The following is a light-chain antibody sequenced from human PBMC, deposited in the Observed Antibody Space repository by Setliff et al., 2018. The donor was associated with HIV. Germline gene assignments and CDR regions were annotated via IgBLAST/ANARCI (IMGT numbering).Light chain of an antibody. Sequence: QSALAQPASVSGSPGQSITISCAGTGSAVGGYNYVSWYQQHPGKAPKLMIYDVSNRPSGVSNRFSGSKSGHTASLTTSGLQAEDEADYYCSSYTSSNTGVFGTGTKVTVL. CDR1: GSAVGGYNY. J-gene: IGLJ1*01. CDR2: DVS. CDR3: SSYTSSNTGV. V-gene: IGLV2-14*03.